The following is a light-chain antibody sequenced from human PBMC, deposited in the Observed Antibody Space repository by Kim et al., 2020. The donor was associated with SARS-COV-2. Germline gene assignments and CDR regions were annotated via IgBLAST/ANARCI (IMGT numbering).Light chain of an antibody. J-gene: IGKJ2*01. Sequence: EIVLTQSPATLSLSPGERATLSCRASQRVSNFLAWYQQKPGQALRLLIYDVSNRATGVPARFSGSGSGTDFTLTISSLEPEDFAVYYWQQRTIWPPYTFGQGTKLEI. V-gene: IGKV3-11*01. CDR1: QRVSNF. CDR2: DVS. CDR3: QQRTIWPPYT.